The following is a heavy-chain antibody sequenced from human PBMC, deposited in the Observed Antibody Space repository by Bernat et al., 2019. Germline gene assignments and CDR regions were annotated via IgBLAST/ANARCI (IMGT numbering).Heavy chain of an antibody. CDR3: ARSGKGYCSSTSCRPIDY. D-gene: IGHD2-2*01. CDR2: ISSSSSYT. V-gene: IGHV3-11*05. CDR1: GFTFSDYY. J-gene: IGHJ4*02. Sequence: QVQLVESGGGLVKPGGSLRLSCAASGFTFSDYYMSWIRQAPGKGLEWVSYISSSSSYTNYADSVKGRFTISRDNAKNSLYLQMNSLRAEDTAVYYCARSGKGYCSSTSCRPIDYWGQGTLVTVSS.